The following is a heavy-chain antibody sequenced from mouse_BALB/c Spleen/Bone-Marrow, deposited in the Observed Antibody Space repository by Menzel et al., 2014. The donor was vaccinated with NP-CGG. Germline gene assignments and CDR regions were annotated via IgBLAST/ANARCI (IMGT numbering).Heavy chain of an antibody. Sequence: EVQLQQSGPGLVKPSKSLSLTCSVSGYSITSGYYWNWIRQFPGNKLEWMDYISYDGSNNYNPSLKNRISITRDTSKNQFFLRLNSETTEDTATYYCAKGGDWFFDVWGAGTTVTVSS. CDR2: ISYDGSN. CDR1: GYSITSGYY. J-gene: IGHJ1*01. CDR3: AKGGDWFFDV. V-gene: IGHV3-6*02.